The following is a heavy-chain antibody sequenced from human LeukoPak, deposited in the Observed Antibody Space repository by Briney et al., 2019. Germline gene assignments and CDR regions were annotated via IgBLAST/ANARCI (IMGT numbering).Heavy chain of an antibody. D-gene: IGHD3-3*01. CDR2: ISPNSGGT. CDR1: GYTFTGYY. J-gene: IGHJ4*02. V-gene: IGHV1-2*02. CDR3: ARGDGLDYDFWSGYYPSFDY. Sequence: GASVKVSCKASGYTFTGYYMHWVRQAPGQGLEWMGWISPNSGGTNYAQKFQGRVTMTRDTSISTAYMELSRLRSDDTAVYYYARGDGLDYDFWSGYYPSFDYWGQGTLVTVSS.